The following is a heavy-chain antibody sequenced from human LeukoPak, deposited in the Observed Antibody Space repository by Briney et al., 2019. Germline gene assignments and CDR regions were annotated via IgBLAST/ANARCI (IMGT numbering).Heavy chain of an antibody. Sequence: SETLSLTCTVSGVSISSSSYYWGWIRQPPGKGLEWIASIFYNGSTYYNPSLKSRVTISVDTSKNQFSLKLSSVTAADTAVYYCASHWGYSGYDWPFDYWGQGTLVSVSS. CDR1: GVSISSSSYY. D-gene: IGHD5-12*01. CDR2: IFYNGST. CDR3: ASHWGYSGYDWPFDY. V-gene: IGHV4-39*01. J-gene: IGHJ4*02.